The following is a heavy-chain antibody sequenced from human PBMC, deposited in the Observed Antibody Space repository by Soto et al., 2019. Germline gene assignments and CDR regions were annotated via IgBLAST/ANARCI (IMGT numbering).Heavy chain of an antibody. CDR2: INPNSGGT. J-gene: IGHJ4*02. Sequence: ASVKVSCKASGYTFSDYYIHWVRQAPGQGLEWMGWINPNSGGTKYAPKFQGGVTMTRDTSITTAYMELSRLRSGDTAVYYCAREPATAKPEGVALWGQGTQVTVSS. CDR3: AREPATAKPEGVAL. V-gene: IGHV1-2*02. CDR1: GYTFSDYY. D-gene: IGHD1-1*01.